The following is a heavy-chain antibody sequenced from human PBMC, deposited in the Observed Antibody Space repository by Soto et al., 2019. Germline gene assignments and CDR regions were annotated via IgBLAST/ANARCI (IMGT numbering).Heavy chain of an antibody. CDR2: IYTSGST. J-gene: IGHJ5*02. D-gene: IGHD6-19*01. Sequence: QVQLQESGPGLVKPSETLSLTCTVSGGSISSYYWSWIRQPAGKGLEWIGRIYTSGSTNYNPSLKSRVTMSVATAKNQFSLKLSSVTAADTAVSYCARDRSSGRNWFDPWGQGTLFTFSS. CDR1: GGSISSYY. V-gene: IGHV4-4*07. CDR3: ARDRSSGRNWFDP.